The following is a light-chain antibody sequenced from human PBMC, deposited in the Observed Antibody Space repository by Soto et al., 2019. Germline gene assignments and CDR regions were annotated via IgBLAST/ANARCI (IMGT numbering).Light chain of an antibody. J-gene: IGKJ4*01. V-gene: IGKV1-33*01. Sequence: DIQMIQSPASLSASVGDRVTITCQATDDISKSLNWYQQKSGRAPKLLISDASNLSPGVPSSFSGSGSGTVFAFTISSLQPEDIGTYYCQQYDNRLCPLTFGGGTTVEIK. CDR3: QQYDNRLCPLT. CDR1: DDISKS. CDR2: DAS.